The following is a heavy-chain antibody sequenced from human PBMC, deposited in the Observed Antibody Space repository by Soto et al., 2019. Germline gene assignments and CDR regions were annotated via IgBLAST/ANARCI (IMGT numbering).Heavy chain of an antibody. V-gene: IGHV3-9*01. CDR2: ITWNSASI. D-gene: IGHD1-1*01. CDR1: GFTFDDYT. CDR3: VKNRDNFAYNAHRPDDF. Sequence: EVQLVESGGGLVQPGMSLSLSCTASGFTFDDYTMHWVRQAPGKGLEWVAHITWNSASIDYADSVKGRFSISRDNAKSSLYLQMNSLRTEDTAFYYCVKNRDNFAYNAHRPDDFWGQGTLVTVS. J-gene: IGHJ4*02.